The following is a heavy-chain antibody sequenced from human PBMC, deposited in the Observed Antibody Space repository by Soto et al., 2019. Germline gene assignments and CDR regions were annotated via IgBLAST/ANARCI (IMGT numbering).Heavy chain of an antibody. V-gene: IGHV4-39*01. D-gene: IGHD1-20*01. J-gene: IGHJ5*02. Sequence: SETLSLTCTVSGGSIRVQSYYWTWIRQTPGKGLEWVGSSYYSGTSYFNPALKGRVTIPVDTSTNQFSLRLTSVTAADTAVYYCTRRYNWNDYYFDPWGQGTLVTVSS. CDR1: GGSIRVQSYY. CDR2: SYYSGTS. CDR3: TRRYNWNDYYFDP.